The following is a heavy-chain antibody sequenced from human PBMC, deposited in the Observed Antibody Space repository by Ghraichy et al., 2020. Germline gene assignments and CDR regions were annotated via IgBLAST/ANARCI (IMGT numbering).Heavy chain of an antibody. Sequence: GESLRLSCAASGLTVSGNFMSWVRQAPGKGLEWVSSMFSGGNTHYADSVKDRVTISRDSSKNTVYLQMNSLRADDSAVYYCARGLNSDSWGQGTLVTVSS. CDR2: MFSGGNT. CDR3: ARGLNSDS. D-gene: IGHD2/OR15-2a*01. J-gene: IGHJ4*02. V-gene: IGHV3-66*01. CDR1: GLTVSGNF.